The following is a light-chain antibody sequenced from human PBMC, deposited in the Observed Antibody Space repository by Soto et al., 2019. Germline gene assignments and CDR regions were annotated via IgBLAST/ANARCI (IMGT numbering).Light chain of an antibody. Sequence: ALQMTQSPSSLSAFVGDRVTITCRASQDIGDELGWYQQKPGKAPKVLIYSASTLQSGVPSRFSGSGSGTHFTLTISSLQPEDFATYYCLQDHNYPRTFGQGTKVEIK. CDR1: QDIGDE. CDR2: SAS. J-gene: IGKJ1*01. CDR3: LQDHNYPRT. V-gene: IGKV1-6*01.